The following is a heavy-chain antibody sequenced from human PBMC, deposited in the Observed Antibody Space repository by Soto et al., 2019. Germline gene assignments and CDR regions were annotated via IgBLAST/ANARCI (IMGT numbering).Heavy chain of an antibody. V-gene: IGHV4-4*07. Sequence: SETLSLTCTVSGGSISSYYWSWIRQPSGKGLEWIGRIYTSGSTNYNPSLKSRVTMSVDTSKNQFSLKLTSVTAADTAVYYCARDLKFGQADYWGQGTQVTVSS. CDR3: ARDLKFGQADY. CDR1: GGSISSYY. J-gene: IGHJ4*02. D-gene: IGHD3-10*01. CDR2: IYTSGST.